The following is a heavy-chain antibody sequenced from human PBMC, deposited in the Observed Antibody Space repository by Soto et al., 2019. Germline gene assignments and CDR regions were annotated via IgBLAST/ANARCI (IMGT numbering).Heavy chain of an antibody. V-gene: IGHV3-7*01. CDR3: ARVRTPFKYYFDY. Sequence: EVQLVESGGGLVQPGGSLRLSCAASGFTFSSYWMSWVCQAPGKGLEWVANIKQDGSEKYYVDSVKGRFTISRENAKNALYLQMNSLRAADTAVYYCARVRTPFKYYFDYWGQGTLVTVSS. J-gene: IGHJ4*02. CDR1: GFTFSSYW. CDR2: IKQDGSEK.